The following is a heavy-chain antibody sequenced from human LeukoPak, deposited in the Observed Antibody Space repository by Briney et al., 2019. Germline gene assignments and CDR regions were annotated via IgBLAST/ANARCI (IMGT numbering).Heavy chain of an antibody. Sequence: SETLSLTCTVSGGSISSSSYYWGWVRQPPGKGLEWIGSIYYSGSTYYNPSLKSRVTISVDTSKNQFSLKLSSVTAADTAVYYCAREREIQTTTVTTWASNHYYYYYMDVWGKGTTVTISS. D-gene: IGHD4-17*01. CDR2: IYYSGST. CDR1: GGSISSSSYY. J-gene: IGHJ6*03. CDR3: AREREIQTTTVTTWASNHYYYYYMDV. V-gene: IGHV4-39*07.